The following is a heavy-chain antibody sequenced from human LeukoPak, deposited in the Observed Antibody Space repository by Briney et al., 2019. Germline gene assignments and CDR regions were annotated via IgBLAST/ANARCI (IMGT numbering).Heavy chain of an antibody. CDR1: GYTFTGYY. D-gene: IGHD2-2*01. CDR2: INPNSGGT. Sequence: SVKVSCKASGYTFTGYYMHWVRQAPGQGLEWMGWINPNSGGTNYAQKFQGRVTMTRDTSISTAYMELSRLRSDDTAVYYCTTPVVYCSSTSCYDWFDPWGQGTLVTVSS. J-gene: IGHJ5*02. V-gene: IGHV1-2*02. CDR3: TTPVVYCSSTSCYDWFDP.